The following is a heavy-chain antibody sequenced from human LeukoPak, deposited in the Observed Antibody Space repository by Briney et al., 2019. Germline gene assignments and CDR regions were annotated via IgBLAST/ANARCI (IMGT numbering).Heavy chain of an antibody. J-gene: IGHJ4*02. CDR3: ARCLNPYSSSCTSGSDY. D-gene: IGHD6-13*01. V-gene: IGHV1-18*01. CDR1: GYTFTSYD. Sequence: ASVTVSCKASGYTFTSYDINWVRQATGQGLEWMGWINPNSGGTNYAQKLQGRVTMTTDTSTSTAYMELRSLRSDDTAVYYCARCLNPYSSSCTSGSDYWGQGTLVTVSS. CDR2: INPNSGGT.